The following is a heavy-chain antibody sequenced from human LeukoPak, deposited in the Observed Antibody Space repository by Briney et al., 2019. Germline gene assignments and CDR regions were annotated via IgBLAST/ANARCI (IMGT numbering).Heavy chain of an antibody. D-gene: IGHD4-17*01. Sequence: GASVKVSCKASGYTFTSYDINWVRQATGQGLEWMGWMNPNSGNTGYAQKFQGRVTMTRNTSISTAYMELSSLRSEDTAVYYCAREGGTDYGDYLRYWGQGTLVTVSS. CDR2: MNPNSGNT. CDR3: AREGGTDYGDYLRY. V-gene: IGHV1-8*01. CDR1: GYTFTSYD. J-gene: IGHJ4*02.